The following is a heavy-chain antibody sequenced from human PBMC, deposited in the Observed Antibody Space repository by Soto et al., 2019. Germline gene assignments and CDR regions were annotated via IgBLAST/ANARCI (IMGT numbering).Heavy chain of an antibody. CDR2: IFYTGST. V-gene: IGHV4-30-4*01. CDR3: ASVTRYCTGGGCNPNWFDP. D-gene: IGHD2-8*02. J-gene: IGHJ5*02. Sequence: QVQLQESGPGLVMPSQTLSLTCTVSGGSISSGDYYWSWIRQPPGKGLEWIGCIFYTGSTYYNPSLKSRITISVHTSTSQFSLKLTSVTAADTAVYYCASVTRYCTGGGCNPNWFDPWGQGTLVTVSS. CDR1: GGSISSGDYY.